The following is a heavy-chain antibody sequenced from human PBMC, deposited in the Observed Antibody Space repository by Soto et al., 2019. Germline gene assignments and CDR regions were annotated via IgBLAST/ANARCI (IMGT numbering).Heavy chain of an antibody. J-gene: IGHJ4*02. V-gene: IGHV3-15*07. CDR3: XSGLIVVVAASRLAGY. CDR2: IQSKTYGETT. CDR1: GFSFDNAW. Sequence: EVQLVESGGGLVKPGESVRLSCAASGFSFDNAWMNWVRQAPGKGLEWVGRIQSKTYGETTDYAAPVKGRFTISRDDSXXXXXXXXXXXXXXXXXXXXXXSGLIVVVAASRLAGYWGQGTLVTVSS. D-gene: IGHD2-21*01.